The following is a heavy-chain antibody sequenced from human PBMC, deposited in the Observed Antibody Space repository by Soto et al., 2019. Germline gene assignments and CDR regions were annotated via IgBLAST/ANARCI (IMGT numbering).Heavy chain of an antibody. V-gene: IGHV3-30*18. Sequence: QVQLVESGGGVVQPGRSLRLSCAASGFTFSSYGMHWDRQAPGKGLEWVAVISYDGSNKYYADSVKGRFTISRDNSKNTLYLQMNSLRAEDTAVYYCAKALRSNYYYYGMDVWGQGTTVTVSS. J-gene: IGHJ6*02. CDR1: GFTFSSYG. CDR3: AKALRSNYYYYGMDV. CDR2: ISYDGSNK.